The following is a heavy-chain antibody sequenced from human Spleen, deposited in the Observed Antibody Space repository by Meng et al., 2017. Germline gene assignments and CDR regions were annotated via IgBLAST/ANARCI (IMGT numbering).Heavy chain of an antibody. CDR1: GGSISTYY. CDR2: IYSSGST. Sequence: ESLKISCTVSGGSISTYYWSWIRQPAGKGLEWIGRIYSSGSTNYNPSLKSRVTISVDTSKNHFSLKLSSVTAADTAVYYCATGTYYLDYWGQGTLVTVSS. D-gene: IGHD1-26*01. CDR3: ATGTYYLDY. J-gene: IGHJ4*02. V-gene: IGHV4-4*07.